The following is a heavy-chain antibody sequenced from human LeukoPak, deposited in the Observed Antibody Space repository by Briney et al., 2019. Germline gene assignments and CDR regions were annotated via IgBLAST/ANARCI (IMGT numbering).Heavy chain of an antibody. Sequence: GGSLRLSCAASGFTFTSYSMNWVRQAPGKGLEWVSYISASRSTIYFADSVKGRFTISRDNAKNSLYLQMNSLRDEDTAVYYCVSGTKYFDYWGQGTLVTVSS. CDR3: VSGTKYFDY. CDR1: GFTFTSYS. V-gene: IGHV3-48*02. J-gene: IGHJ4*02. CDR2: ISASRSTI. D-gene: IGHD1-14*01.